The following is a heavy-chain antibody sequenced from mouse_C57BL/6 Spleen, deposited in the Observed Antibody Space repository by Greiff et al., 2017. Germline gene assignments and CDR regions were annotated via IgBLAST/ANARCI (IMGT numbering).Heavy chain of an antibody. CDR2: IHPNSGST. J-gene: IGHJ3*01. D-gene: IGHD4-1*01. CDR3: ARYWDGGAWFAD. Sequence: VQLQQSGAELVKPGASVKLSCKASGYTFTSYWMHWVKQRPGQGLEWIGMIHPNSGSTNYNEKFKSKATLTVDKSSSTAYMQLSSLTSEDPAVYYCARYWDGGAWFADWGQGTLVTVSA. V-gene: IGHV1-64*01. CDR1: GYTFTSYW.